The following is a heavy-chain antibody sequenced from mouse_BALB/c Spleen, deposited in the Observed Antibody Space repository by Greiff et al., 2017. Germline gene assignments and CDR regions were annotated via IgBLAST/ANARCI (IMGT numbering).Heavy chain of an antibody. CDR2: IYPGSGST. J-gene: IGHJ2*01. CDR1: GYTFTSYW. CDR3: TRENGYDDYFDY. D-gene: IGHD2-2*01. Sequence: LQQPGSELVRPGASVKLSCKASGYTFTSYWMHWVKQRHGQGLEWIGNIYPGSGSTNYDEKFKSKGTLTVDTSSSTAYMHLSSLTSEDSAVYYCTRENGYDDYFDYWGQGTTLTVSS. V-gene: IGHV1S22*01.